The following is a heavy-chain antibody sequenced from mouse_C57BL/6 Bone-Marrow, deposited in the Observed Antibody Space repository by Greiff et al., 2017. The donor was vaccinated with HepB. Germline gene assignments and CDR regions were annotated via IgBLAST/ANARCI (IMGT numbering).Heavy chain of an antibody. Sequence: VQLQQSGAELARPGASVKLSCKASGYTFTSYGISWVKQRTGQGLEWIGEIYPRSGNTYYNEKFKGKATLTADKSSSTAYMELRSLTSEDSAVYVCARYYDYDYAYWGQGTLVTVSA. J-gene: IGHJ3*01. CDR3: ARYYDYDYAY. D-gene: IGHD2-4*01. V-gene: IGHV1-81*01. CDR1: GYTFTSYG. CDR2: IYPRSGNT.